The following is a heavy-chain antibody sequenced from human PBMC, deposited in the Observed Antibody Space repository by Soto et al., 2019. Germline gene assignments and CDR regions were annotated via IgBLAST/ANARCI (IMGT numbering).Heavy chain of an antibody. CDR1: GFTFSSYA. V-gene: IGHV3-23*01. CDR2: ISGSGGST. CDR3: APHLWFGELYY. J-gene: IGHJ4*02. Sequence: EVPLLESGGGLVQPGGSLRLSCAASGFTFSSYAMSWVRQAPGKGLEWVSAISGSGGSTYYADSVKGRFTISRDNSKNTLYLQMNSLRAEDTAVYYCAPHLWFGELYYWGQGTLVTVSS. D-gene: IGHD3-10*01.